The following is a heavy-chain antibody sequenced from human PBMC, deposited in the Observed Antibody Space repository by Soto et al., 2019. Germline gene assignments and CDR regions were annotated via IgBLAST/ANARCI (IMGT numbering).Heavy chain of an antibody. J-gene: IGHJ4*02. CDR3: ARSRYGAITNPYYFDY. CDR1: GGSITSYY. Sequence: QVQLQESGPGLVKPSETLSLTCAVSGGSITSYYWSWVRQPPGKGLEWIGYIYYSGSTNYNPSLKKRVPISVDTSKNQFSLKLSSVTAADTAVYYCARSRYGAITNPYYFDYWGQGTLVTVSS. D-gene: IGHD4-17*01. V-gene: IGHV4-59*01. CDR2: IYYSGST.